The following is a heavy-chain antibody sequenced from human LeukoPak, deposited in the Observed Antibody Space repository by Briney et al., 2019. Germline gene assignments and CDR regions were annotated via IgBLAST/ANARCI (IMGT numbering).Heavy chain of an antibody. CDR2: IYPGDSDT. V-gene: IGHV5-51*01. CDR3: ARLDPPRETINWFDP. CDR1: GYSFTSYW. J-gene: IGHJ5*02. Sequence: GESLKISRKGSGYSFTSYWIGWVRQMPGKGLEWMGIIYPGDSDTRYSPSFQGQVTISADKSISTAYLQWSSLKASDTAMYYCARLDPPRETINWFDPWGQGTLVTVSS.